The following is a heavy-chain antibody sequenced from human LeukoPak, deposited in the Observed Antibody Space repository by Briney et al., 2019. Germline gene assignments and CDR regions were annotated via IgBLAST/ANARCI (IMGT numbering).Heavy chain of an antibody. D-gene: IGHD3-10*01. V-gene: IGHV3-21*01. CDR2: ISSSSSYI. Sequence: GGSLRLSCAASGFTFSSYAMTWVRQAPGRGLQWVSSISSSSSYIYYADSVKGRFTISRDNAKNSLYLQMNSLRAEDTAVYYCARDADGSGSYSNYWGQGTLVTVSS. J-gene: IGHJ4*02. CDR1: GFTFSSYA. CDR3: ARDADGSGSYSNY.